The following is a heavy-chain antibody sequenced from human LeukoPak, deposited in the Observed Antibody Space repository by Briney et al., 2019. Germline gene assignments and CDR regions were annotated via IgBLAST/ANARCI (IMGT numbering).Heavy chain of an antibody. J-gene: IGHJ4*02. Sequence: PSETLSLTCTVSGYSISSSYYWSWIRQPPGKGLEWIGYIYYSGNTNYNPSLKSRVTISVDTSKNQFSLKVSSVTAADTAVYYCARTQVKDYFDYWGQGTLVTVSS. CDR1: GYSISSSYY. D-gene: IGHD4-23*01. CDR2: IYYSGNT. CDR3: ARTQVKDYFDY. V-gene: IGHV4-59*08.